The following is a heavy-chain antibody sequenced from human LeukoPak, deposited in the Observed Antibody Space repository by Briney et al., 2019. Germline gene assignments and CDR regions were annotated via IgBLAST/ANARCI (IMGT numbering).Heavy chain of an antibody. CDR2: ISGSGGST. CDR1: GFSFSTYA. Sequence: GGSLRLSCAASGFSFSTYAMTWVRQAPGKGLEWVSAISGSGGSTYYADSVKGRFTISRDNSKNTLYLQMNSLRAEDTAVYYCAKWGSLLLWFGELPIDYWGQGTLVTASS. D-gene: IGHD3-10*01. J-gene: IGHJ4*02. V-gene: IGHV3-23*01. CDR3: AKWGSLLLWFGELPIDY.